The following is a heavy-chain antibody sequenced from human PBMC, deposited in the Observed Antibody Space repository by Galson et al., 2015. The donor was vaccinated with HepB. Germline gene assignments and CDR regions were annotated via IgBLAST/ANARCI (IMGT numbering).Heavy chain of an antibody. Sequence: SLRLSCAASGFTFSGSAIHWVRQASGKGPEWVGRIRSKASNYATSYVPSLKGRITISRDDSKNMAYLHMKSRKARDTAVYYCFRLGDFSGYSSRWGQGTLVSGSS. J-gene: IGHJ4*02. V-gene: IGHV3-73*01. D-gene: IGHD5-12*01. CDR3: FRLGDFSGYSSR. CDR1: GFTFSGSA. CDR2: IRSKASNYAT.